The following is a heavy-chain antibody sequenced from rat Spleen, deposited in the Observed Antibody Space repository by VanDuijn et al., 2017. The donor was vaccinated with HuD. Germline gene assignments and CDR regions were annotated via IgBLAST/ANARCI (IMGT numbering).Heavy chain of an antibody. CDR2: ISPSGGST. V-gene: IGHV5-46*01. Sequence: EVQLVESGGGLVQPGRSLKLSCAASGFTFSSFPMAWVRQAPKKGLEWVASISPSGGSTYYRDSVKGRFTVSRDNAKSTLYLQMDSLRSEDTATYYCTTDPGQGAPFTYWGQGPLVTVSS. CDR1: GFTFSSFP. CDR3: TTDPGQGAPFTY. J-gene: IGHJ3*01. D-gene: IGHD1-4*01.